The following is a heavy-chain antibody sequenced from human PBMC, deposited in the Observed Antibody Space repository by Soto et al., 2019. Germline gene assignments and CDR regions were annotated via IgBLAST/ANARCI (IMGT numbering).Heavy chain of an antibody. CDR1: CGSLSWFY. CDR3: ASLRPDGAYYDILTGYFFDY. Sequence: ALSLTWPVSCGSLSWFYWSWIRQPPGKGPDWIGYSYYSGSSNYNPSLKSRVTISVDTSKNQFSLKLSSVTAADTAVYYCASLRPDGAYYDILTGYFFDYWGQATLVTVSS. CDR2: SYYSGSS. V-gene: IGHV4-59*08. J-gene: IGHJ4*02. D-gene: IGHD3-9*01.